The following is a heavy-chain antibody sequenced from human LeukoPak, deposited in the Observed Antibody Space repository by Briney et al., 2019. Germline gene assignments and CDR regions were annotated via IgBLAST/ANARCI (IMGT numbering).Heavy chain of an antibody. D-gene: IGHD3-10*01. Sequence: KPSETLSLTCAVYGGSFSGYYSSWIRQPPGKGLEWIGEINHSGSTNYNPSLKSRVTISVDTSKNQFSLKLSSVTAGDTAVYYCARARRYYGSGLPSDYWGQGTLVTVSS. J-gene: IGHJ4*02. CDR1: GGSFSGYY. CDR2: INHSGST. CDR3: ARARRYYGSGLPSDY. V-gene: IGHV4-34*01.